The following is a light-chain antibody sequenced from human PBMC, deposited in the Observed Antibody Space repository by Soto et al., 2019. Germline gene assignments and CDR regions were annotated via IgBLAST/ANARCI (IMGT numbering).Light chain of an antibody. V-gene: IGLV2-11*01. CDR3: CSYAGSFYV. Sequence: QSALTQPRSVSGSHGQSVTISCTGTSSDVGGYNYVSWYQQHPGKAPKLMIYDVSERPSGVPDRFSGSKSGNTASLTISCLQAEDEADYYCCSYAGSFYVFGTGTKLTVL. CDR2: DVS. CDR1: SSDVGGYNY. J-gene: IGLJ1*01.